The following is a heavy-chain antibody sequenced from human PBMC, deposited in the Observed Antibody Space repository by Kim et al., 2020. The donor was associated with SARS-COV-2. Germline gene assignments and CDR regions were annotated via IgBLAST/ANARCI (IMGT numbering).Heavy chain of an antibody. D-gene: IGHD4-17*01. J-gene: IGHJ6*02. CDR1: GGTFSSYA. V-gene: IGHV1-69*13. CDR3: ARSGGDMTTVVTPIGADV. Sequence: SVKVSCKASGGTFSSYAISWVRQAPGQGLEWMGGIIPIFGTANYAQKFQGRVTITADESTSTAYMELSSLRSEDTAVYYCARSGGDMTTVVTPIGADVWGQGTTVTVSS. CDR2: IIPIFGTA.